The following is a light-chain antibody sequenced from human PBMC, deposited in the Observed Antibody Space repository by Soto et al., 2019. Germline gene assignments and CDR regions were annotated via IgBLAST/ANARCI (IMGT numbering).Light chain of an antibody. CDR3: QQYYEYPWT. CDR1: QSISTW. Sequence: DILMTQSPSTLSASVGDRVAITCRASQSISTWLAWYQQKPGKAPQLLIYETSSLEPGVPSRFSGTGSGTEFTLSIISLQPGDCATYFCQQYYEYPWTFGQGTKVEIK. J-gene: IGKJ1*01. V-gene: IGKV1-5*03. CDR2: ETS.